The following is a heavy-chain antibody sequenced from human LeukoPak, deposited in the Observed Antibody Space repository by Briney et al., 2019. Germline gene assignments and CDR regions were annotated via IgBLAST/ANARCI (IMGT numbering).Heavy chain of an antibody. CDR3: ARGSPPRRNYDSSGYYSYYFDY. CDR1: GYTFTSYG. CDR2: ISAYNGNT. Sequence: ASVKVSCKASGYTFTSYGISWVRQAPGQGLEWMGWISAYNGNTNYAQKFQGRVIMTINTSTSTAYMELRSLRSDDTAVYYCARGSPPRRNYDSSGYYSYYFDYWGQGTLVTVSS. J-gene: IGHJ4*02. D-gene: IGHD3-22*01. V-gene: IGHV1-18*01.